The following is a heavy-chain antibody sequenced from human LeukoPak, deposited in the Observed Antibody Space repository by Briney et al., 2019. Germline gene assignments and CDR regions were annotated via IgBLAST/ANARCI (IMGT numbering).Heavy chain of an antibody. Sequence: SVKVSCKASGGTFSSYAISWVRQAPGQGLEWMGGIIPIFGTADYAQKFQGRVPITVDESKSTDYMELSILISEDTSVYYCARGSGTWGQGTLVTVSS. V-gene: IGHV1-69*13. CDR1: GGTFSSYA. J-gene: IGHJ5*02. CDR2: IIPIFGTA. CDR3: ARGSGT.